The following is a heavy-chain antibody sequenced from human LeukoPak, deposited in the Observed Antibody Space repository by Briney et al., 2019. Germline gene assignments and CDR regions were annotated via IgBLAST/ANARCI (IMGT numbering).Heavy chain of an antibody. V-gene: IGHV1-69*13. CDR3: ATDIAVAGTGSPY. CDR2: IIPIFGAA. J-gene: IGHJ4*02. Sequence: SVKVSCKASGGTFSSYAISWVRQAPGQGLEWMGGIIPIFGAANYAQKFQGRVTITADESTSTAYVELSSLRSEDTAVYYCATDIAVAGTGSPYWGQGTLVTVSS. CDR1: GGTFSSYA. D-gene: IGHD6-19*01.